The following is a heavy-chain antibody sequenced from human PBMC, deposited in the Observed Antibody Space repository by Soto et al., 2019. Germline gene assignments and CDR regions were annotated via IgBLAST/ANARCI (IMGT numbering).Heavy chain of an antibody. CDR1: GVSIHNSHSF. Sequence: PSETLSLTCTVSGVSIHNSHSFWAWIRQPPGKGLQFIASVYHNGGAHYNSSLRSQGTISIDTANNQVSLRMKSLTDADTASYYCGRVVEGGTRHTDPGSWGQGILVTVSS. CDR3: GRVVEGGTRHTDPGS. V-gene: IGHV4-39*01. J-gene: IGHJ5*02. CDR2: VYHNGGA. D-gene: IGHD2-21*01.